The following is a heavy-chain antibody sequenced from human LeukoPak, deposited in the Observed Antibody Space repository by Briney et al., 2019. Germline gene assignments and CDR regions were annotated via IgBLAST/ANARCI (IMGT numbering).Heavy chain of an antibody. Sequence: GASVKVSCKVSGYTLTELSMHWGRQAPGKGLEWMGGFDPEDGETIYAQEFQGRVTMTEDTSTDTAYMELSSLRSEDTAVYYCAIAVAGTGYFDYWGQGTLVTVSS. V-gene: IGHV1-24*01. D-gene: IGHD6-19*01. CDR1: GYTLTELS. CDR3: AIAVAGTGYFDY. J-gene: IGHJ4*02. CDR2: FDPEDGET.